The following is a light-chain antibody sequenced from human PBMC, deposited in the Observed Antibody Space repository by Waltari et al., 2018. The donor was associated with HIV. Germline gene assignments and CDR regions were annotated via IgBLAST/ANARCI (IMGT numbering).Light chain of an antibody. J-gene: IGLJ3*02. CDR3: ASYGGTNDLV. CDR2: DVT. CDR1: SSHIGHYNY. Sequence: SALTQPPSASGSPGPSVALSCTGTSSHIGHYNYVSCYQQHPGKAPKLMILDVTQPPSGVPDRFSGSKSGNTASLTVSGLQAEDEAYYYCASYGGTNDLVFGGGTKLTVL. V-gene: IGLV2-8*01.